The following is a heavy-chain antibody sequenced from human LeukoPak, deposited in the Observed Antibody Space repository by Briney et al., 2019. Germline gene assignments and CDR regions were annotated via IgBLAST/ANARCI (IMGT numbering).Heavy chain of an antibody. J-gene: IGHJ4*02. CDR1: GGSISSTTYY. CDR3: ARQIAVAGGIDY. Sequence: PSETLSLTCTVSGGSISSTTYYWGWIRQPPGKGLEWIGRMSYSGSTYYNPSLSSRVTISVDTSKKHFSLKLTSVTAADTAVYYCARQIAVAGGIDYWGQGTLVTVSS. V-gene: IGHV4-39*01. D-gene: IGHD6-19*01. CDR2: MSYSGST.